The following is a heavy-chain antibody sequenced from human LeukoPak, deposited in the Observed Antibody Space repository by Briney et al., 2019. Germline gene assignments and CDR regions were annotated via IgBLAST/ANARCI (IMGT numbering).Heavy chain of an antibody. CDR3: AKDQNYYGPGDTPFDS. CDR2: IYTSGST. J-gene: IGHJ4*02. Sequence: SETLSLTCTVSGASISSHYWSWVRQPAGKGLEWIGRIYTSGSTSYNPSLKSRVTMSVDTSNNQFSLSLRSVTAADTAVYYCAKDQNYYGPGDTPFDSWGQGTPVTVSS. V-gene: IGHV4-4*07. D-gene: IGHD3-10*01. CDR1: GASISSHY.